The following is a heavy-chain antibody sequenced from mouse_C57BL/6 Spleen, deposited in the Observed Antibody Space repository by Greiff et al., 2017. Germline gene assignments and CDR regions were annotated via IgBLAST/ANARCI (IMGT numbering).Heavy chain of an antibody. CDR2: IRNKANGYTT. CDR3: ARYSLDYYGSSYWYFDV. Sequence: DVMLVESGGGLVQPGGSLSLSCAASGFTFTDYYMSWVRQPPGKALEWLGFIRNKANGYTTEYSASVKGRFTISRDNSQSILYLQMNALIAEDNATYYCARYSLDYYGSSYWYFDVWGTGTTVTVSS. J-gene: IGHJ1*03. D-gene: IGHD1-1*01. V-gene: IGHV7-3*01. CDR1: GFTFTDYY.